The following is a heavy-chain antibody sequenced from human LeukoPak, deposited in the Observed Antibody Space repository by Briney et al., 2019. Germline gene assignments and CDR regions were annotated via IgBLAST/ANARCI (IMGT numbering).Heavy chain of an antibody. CDR1: GGSFSGYY. CDR3: ARDTIYDYVWGSGGYYYYGMGV. CDR2: INHSGST. Sequence: SETLSLTCAVYGGSFSGYYWSWIRQPPGKGLEWIGEINHSGSTNYNPSLKGRVTISVDTSKNQFSLKLSSVTAADTAVYYCARDTIYDYVWGSGGYYYYGMGVWGQGTTVTVSS. J-gene: IGHJ6*02. V-gene: IGHV4-34*01. D-gene: IGHD3-16*01.